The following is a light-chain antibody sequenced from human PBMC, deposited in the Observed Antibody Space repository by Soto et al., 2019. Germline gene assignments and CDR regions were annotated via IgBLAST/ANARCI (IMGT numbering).Light chain of an antibody. Sequence: EIVLTQSPGTLSLSPGERATLSCRASQSVSSSYLAWYQQKPGQAPRLLIYGASSRATGNPDRFSGSGSGTDFTLTISRLEPEDFAVYYCQQYGSSLWWTFGQGTKVEIK. CDR2: GAS. V-gene: IGKV3-20*01. J-gene: IGKJ1*01. CDR1: QSVSSSY. CDR3: QQYGSSLWWT.